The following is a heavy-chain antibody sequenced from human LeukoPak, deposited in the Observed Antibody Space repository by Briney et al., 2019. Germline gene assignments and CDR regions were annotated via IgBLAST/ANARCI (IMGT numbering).Heavy chain of an antibody. CDR1: GYTFTSYD. J-gene: IGHJ6*02. Sequence: ASVKVSCKASGYTFTSYDINGVRQATGQGLEWMGWMNSNSGNTRYAQKFQGRVTMTRNSSISTAHMELSSLRSEYTAVYYCARGDVLRYLDWLSSPFYYYYGMDVWGQGTTVTVSS. CDR2: MNSNSGNT. D-gene: IGHD3-9*01. CDR3: ARGDVLRYLDWLSSPFYYYYGMDV. V-gene: IGHV1-8*01.